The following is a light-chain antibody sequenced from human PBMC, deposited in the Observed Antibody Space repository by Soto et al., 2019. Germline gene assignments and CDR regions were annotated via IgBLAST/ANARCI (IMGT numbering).Light chain of an antibody. CDR3: QQYDSSPYT. CDR2: GAS. CDR1: QSVSSTY. J-gene: IGKJ2*01. Sequence: EIVLTQSPGTLSLSPGERATLSCRASQSVSSTYLAWYQQKPGQAPRLLIYGASSRETGIPDTFSGSGSGTDFTLTINRLEPEDFAVYYCQQYDSSPYTFGQGTKLEIK. V-gene: IGKV3-20*01.